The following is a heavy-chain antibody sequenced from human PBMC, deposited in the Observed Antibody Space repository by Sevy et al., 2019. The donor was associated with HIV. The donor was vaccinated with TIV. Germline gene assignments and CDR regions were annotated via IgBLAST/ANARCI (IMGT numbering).Heavy chain of an antibody. V-gene: IGHV3-15*01. Sequence: GGSLRLSCAASGFTFSNAWMSWVRQAPGKGLEWVGRIKSKTDGGTTDYAAPVKGRFTISRDDSKNTLYLQMNSLKTEDTAVYYCTTGADIVATRYGWFDPWGQGTLVTVSS. CDR1: GFTFSNAW. J-gene: IGHJ5*02. D-gene: IGHD5-12*01. CDR3: TTGADIVATRYGWFDP. CDR2: IKSKTDGGTT.